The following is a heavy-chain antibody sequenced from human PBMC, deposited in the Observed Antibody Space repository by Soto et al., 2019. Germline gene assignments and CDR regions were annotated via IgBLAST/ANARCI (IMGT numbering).Heavy chain of an antibody. V-gene: IGHV3-30-3*01. CDR1: GFTFSSYA. Sequence: QVQLVESGGGVVQPGRSLRLSCAASGFTFSSYAMHWVRQAPGKGLEWVAVISYDGSNKYYADSVKGRFTISRDNSKNTLYLQMNSLRAEDTAVYYCAGLYYDFWSGYSANYYYYGMDVW. J-gene: IGHJ6*01. D-gene: IGHD3-3*01. CDR2: ISYDGSNK. CDR3: AGLYYDFWSGYSANYYYYGMDV.